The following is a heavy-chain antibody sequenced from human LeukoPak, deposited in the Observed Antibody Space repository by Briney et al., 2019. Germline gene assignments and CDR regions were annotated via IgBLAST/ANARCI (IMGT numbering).Heavy chain of an antibody. CDR1: GFTFSDYY. J-gene: IGHJ6*03. D-gene: IGHD3-22*01. Sequence: GGSLRLSCAPSGFTFSDYYMSWIRQAPGKGLEWVSYISSSGSTIYYAGSVKGRFTISRDNAKNSLYLQMNSLRAEDTAVYYCARVGYDSSGYSYYYYYYMDVWGKGTTVTVSS. CDR3: ARVGYDSSGYSYYYYYYMDV. CDR2: ISSSGSTI. V-gene: IGHV3-11*04.